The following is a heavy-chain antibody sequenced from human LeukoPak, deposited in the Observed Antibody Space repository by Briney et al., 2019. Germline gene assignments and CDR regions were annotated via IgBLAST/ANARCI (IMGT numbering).Heavy chain of an antibody. CDR1: GYSFTSSW. D-gene: IGHD2-15*01. CDR2: IYPGDSDI. V-gene: IGHV5-51*01. Sequence: GESLKISCAGSGYSFTSSWIGWVRQMPGKGLEWMGIIYPGDSDIRYSPSFQGQVTISADKSITTAYLQWSSLKASDTAIYYCARGLYCSGGSCRFDYWGQGTLVTVSS. J-gene: IGHJ4*02. CDR3: ARGLYCSGGSCRFDY.